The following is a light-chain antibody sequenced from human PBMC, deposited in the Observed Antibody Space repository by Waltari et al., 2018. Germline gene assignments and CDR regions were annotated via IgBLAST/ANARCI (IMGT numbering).Light chain of an antibody. CDR2: YAN. CDR1: QGISSY. CDR3: QQGNSNPRT. V-gene: IGKV1-39*01. Sequence: DIQMSQSPSSLSASVGDRVTITCRASQGISSYSNWYQQKPGKAPKLLIYYANSLASGVPSRFSGSGSGTEFTLTISSLQPEDFATYYCQQGNSNPRTFGQGTKVEIK. J-gene: IGKJ1*01.